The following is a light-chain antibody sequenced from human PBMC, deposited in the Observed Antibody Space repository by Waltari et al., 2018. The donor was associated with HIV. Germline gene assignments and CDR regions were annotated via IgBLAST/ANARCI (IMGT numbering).Light chain of an antibody. V-gene: IGLV2-23*02. J-gene: IGLJ3*02. CDR1: SSTVGGYKH. CDR2: DVS. CDR3: CSYAGSSTLL. Sequence: QSALTQPASVSGSPGQSLTLSYTAASSTVGGYKHVSWYQHHPVKDPNLMIYDVSERPSGVSNRFSGSKSGNTASLTISGLQAEDEADYYCCSYAGSSTLLFGGGTKVTVL.